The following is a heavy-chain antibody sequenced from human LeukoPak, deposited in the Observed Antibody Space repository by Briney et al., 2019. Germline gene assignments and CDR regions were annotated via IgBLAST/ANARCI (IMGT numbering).Heavy chain of an antibody. CDR2: ISSSSSYI. D-gene: IGHD6-13*01. CDR3: AREVQQLDYYYYGMDV. J-gene: IGHJ6*02. CDR1: GFTFSSYS. Sequence: GGSLRLSCAASGFTFSSYSMNWVRQAPGKGLEWVPSISSSSSYIYYADSVKGRFTISRDDAKNSLYLQMNSLRAEDTAVYYCAREVQQLDYYYYGMDVWGQGTTVTVSS. V-gene: IGHV3-21*01.